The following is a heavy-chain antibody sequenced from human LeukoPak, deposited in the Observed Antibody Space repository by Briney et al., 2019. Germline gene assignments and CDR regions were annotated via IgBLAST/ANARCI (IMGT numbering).Heavy chain of an antibody. Sequence: SETLSLTCTVSGGSISSSSYYWGWIRQPPGKGLEWIGSIYYSGSTYYNPSLKSRVTISVDTSKNQFSLKLSSVTAADTAVYYCARFNRYCGGDCCSFDYWGQGTLVTVSS. D-gene: IGHD2-21*01. J-gene: IGHJ4*02. V-gene: IGHV4-39*01. CDR1: GGSISSSSYY. CDR3: ARFNRYCGGDCCSFDY. CDR2: IYYSGST.